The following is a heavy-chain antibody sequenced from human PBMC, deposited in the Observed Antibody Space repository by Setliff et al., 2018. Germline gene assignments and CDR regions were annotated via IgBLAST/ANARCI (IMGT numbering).Heavy chain of an antibody. Sequence: SETLSLTCTVSGGSISDSSWSWIRQPPGKGLEWIGCISSIGNTYYNPSLGSRLTISADTSNNQFSLNLISVTAADTAVYYCARERGFAGNNYPVLDYWGQGTLVTVSS. V-gene: IGHV4-4*08. CDR3: ARERGFAGNNYPVLDY. CDR2: ISSIGNT. J-gene: IGHJ4*02. CDR1: GGSISDSS. D-gene: IGHD1-1*01.